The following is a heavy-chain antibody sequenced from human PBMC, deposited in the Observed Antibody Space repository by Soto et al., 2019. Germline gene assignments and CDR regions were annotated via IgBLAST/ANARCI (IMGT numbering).Heavy chain of an antibody. D-gene: IGHD6-6*01. CDR3: ASFSPNSSSSGRWGSGGYSYGMDV. Sequence: QVQLVESGGGVVQPGRSLRLSCAASGFTFSSYGMHWVRQAPGKGLEWVAVIWYDGSNKYYADSVKGRFTISRDNSKNTLYLQMNSLRAEDTAVYYCASFSPNSSSSGRWGSGGYSYGMDVWGQGTTVTVSS. V-gene: IGHV3-33*01. CDR1: GFTFSSYG. CDR2: IWYDGSNK. J-gene: IGHJ6*02.